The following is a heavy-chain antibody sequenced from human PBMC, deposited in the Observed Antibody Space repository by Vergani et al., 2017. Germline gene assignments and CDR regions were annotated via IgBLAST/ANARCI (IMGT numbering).Heavy chain of an antibody. D-gene: IGHD3-3*01. CDR2: ISYDGSNK. CDR3: ARSITIFGVAQSRGLDY. Sequence: QVQLVESGGGVVQPGRSLRLSCAASGFTFSSYAMHWVRQAPGKGLERVAVISYDGSNKYYADSVKGRFTISRDNSKNTLYLQMNSLRAEDTAVYYCARSITIFGVAQSRGLDYWGQGTLVTVSS. V-gene: IGHV3-30-3*01. J-gene: IGHJ4*02. CDR1: GFTFSSYA.